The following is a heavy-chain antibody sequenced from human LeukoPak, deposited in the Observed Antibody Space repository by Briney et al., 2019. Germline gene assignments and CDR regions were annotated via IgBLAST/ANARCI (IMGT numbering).Heavy chain of an antibody. CDR2: ISAYNGNT. CDR1: GYTFTSYG. CDR3: ARVDPVLRYFDWSDPNWFDP. Sequence: GASVKVSCKASGYTFTSYGISWVRQAPGQGLEWMGWISAYNGNTNYAQKLQGRVTMTTDTSTSTAYMELRSLRSDDTAVYYCARVDPVLRYFDWSDPNWFDPWGQGTLVTVSS. V-gene: IGHV1-18*01. J-gene: IGHJ5*02. D-gene: IGHD3-9*01.